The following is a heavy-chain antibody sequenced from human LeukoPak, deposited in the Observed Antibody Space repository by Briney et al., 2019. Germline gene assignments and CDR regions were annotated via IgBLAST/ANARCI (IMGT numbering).Heavy chain of an antibody. D-gene: IGHD1-1*01. Sequence: GSLRLSCAASGFTFSSYAMSWVRQAPGKGLEWVSAISGSGGSTYYADSVKGRFTISRDNSKNTLYLQMNSLRAEDTAVYYCAKAGLERRIYYYYGMDVWGQGTTVTVSS. V-gene: IGHV3-23*01. CDR3: AKAGLERRIYYYYGMDV. J-gene: IGHJ6*02. CDR1: GFTFSSYA. CDR2: ISGSGGST.